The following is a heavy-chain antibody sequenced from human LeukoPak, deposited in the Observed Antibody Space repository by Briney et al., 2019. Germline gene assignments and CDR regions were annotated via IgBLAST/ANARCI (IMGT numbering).Heavy chain of an antibody. Sequence: GASVKVSCKASGGTFSSYAISWVRQAPGQGLEWMGIINPSGGSTSYAQKFQGRVTMTRDTSTSTVYMELSSLRSEDTAVYYCARRVNDYVWGSYRYNWFDPWGQGTLVTVSS. CDR2: INPSGGST. CDR3: ARRVNDYVWGSYRYNWFDP. J-gene: IGHJ5*02. V-gene: IGHV1-46*01. CDR1: GGTFSSYA. D-gene: IGHD3-16*02.